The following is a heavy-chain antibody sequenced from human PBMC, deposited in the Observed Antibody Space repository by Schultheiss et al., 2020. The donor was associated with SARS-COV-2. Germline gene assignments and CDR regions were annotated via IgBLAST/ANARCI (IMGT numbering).Heavy chain of an antibody. CDR3: ARVLYDFWRHTQDYYYYMDV. Sequence: SETLSLTCTVSGGSISSYYWSWIRQPPGKGLEWIGYIYYSGSTNYNPSLKSRVTISVDTSKNQFSLKLSSVTAADTAVYYCARVLYDFWRHTQDYYYYMDVWGKGTTVTVSS. CDR2: IYYSGST. CDR1: GGSISSYY. D-gene: IGHD3-3*01. J-gene: IGHJ6*03. V-gene: IGHV4-59*12.